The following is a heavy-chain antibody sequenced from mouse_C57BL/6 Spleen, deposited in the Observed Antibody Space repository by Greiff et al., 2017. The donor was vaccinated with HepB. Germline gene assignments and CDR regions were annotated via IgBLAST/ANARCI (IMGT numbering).Heavy chain of an antibody. Sequence: VEPGASVKISCKASGYSFTSYYIHWVKQRPGQGLEWIGWIYPGSGNTKYNEKFKGKATLTADTSSSTAYMQLSSLTSEDSAVYYCARAGLGKGFAYWGQGTLVTVSA. V-gene: IGHV1-66*01. CDR1: GYSFTSYY. D-gene: IGHD3-1*01. CDR3: ARAGLGKGFAY. J-gene: IGHJ3*01. CDR2: IYPGSGNT.